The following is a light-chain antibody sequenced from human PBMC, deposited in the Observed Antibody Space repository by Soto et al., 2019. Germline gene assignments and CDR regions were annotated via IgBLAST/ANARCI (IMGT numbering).Light chain of an antibody. J-gene: IGKJ3*01. CDR3: QQSYSTPPIT. Sequence: DFQMTQSPSSLSASVGDRVTITCRASQDIGTFLNWYQQKPGKPPNLLIYAASNLLSGVSSRFSGSGSGTDFTLTISSLQPEDFATYYCQQSYSTPPITFGPGTKVDVK. V-gene: IGKV1-39*01. CDR1: QDIGTF. CDR2: AAS.